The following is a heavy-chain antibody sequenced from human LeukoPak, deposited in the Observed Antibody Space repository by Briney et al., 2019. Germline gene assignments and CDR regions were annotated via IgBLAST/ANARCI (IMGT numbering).Heavy chain of an antibody. CDR3: AREHGAPLNWFDP. J-gene: IGHJ5*02. V-gene: IGHV4-39*07. CDR1: GVSISSSSYY. CDR2: IYYSGST. Sequence: SETLSLTCTVSGVSISSSSYYWGWIRQPPGKGLEWIGSIYYSGSTYYNPSLKSRVTISVDTSKNQFSLKLSSVTAADTAVYYCAREHGAPLNWFDPWGQGTLVTVSS. D-gene: IGHD4-17*01.